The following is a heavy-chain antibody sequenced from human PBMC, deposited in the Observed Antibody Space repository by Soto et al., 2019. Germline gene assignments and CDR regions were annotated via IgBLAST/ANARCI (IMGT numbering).Heavy chain of an antibody. CDR1: GGSFSGYY. Sequence: QVQLQQWGAGLLKPSETLSLTCAVYGGSFSGYYWSWIRQPPGKGLEWIGEINHSGSTNYNPSLKSRVTISVDTSKNQFSLKLSSVTAADTAVYYCARTYSKILDYLGQGTLVTVSS. CDR2: INHSGST. D-gene: IGHD6-13*01. V-gene: IGHV4-34*01. CDR3: ARTYSKILDY. J-gene: IGHJ4*02.